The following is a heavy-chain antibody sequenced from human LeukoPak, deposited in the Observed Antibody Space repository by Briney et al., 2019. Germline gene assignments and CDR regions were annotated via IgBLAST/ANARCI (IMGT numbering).Heavy chain of an antibody. V-gene: IGHV4-59*01. J-gene: IGHJ4*02. CDR2: IYYSGST. CDR1: GDSISNYY. D-gene: IGHD5-18*01. Sequence: PSETLSLTCTVSGDSISNYYWSWIRQPPGKGLEWIGNIYYSGSTNYNPSLKSRVTISIDTSKNQFSLSLRSVTAADTAVYYCARGASGYSYGWGQGTLVTVSS. CDR3: ARGASGYSYG.